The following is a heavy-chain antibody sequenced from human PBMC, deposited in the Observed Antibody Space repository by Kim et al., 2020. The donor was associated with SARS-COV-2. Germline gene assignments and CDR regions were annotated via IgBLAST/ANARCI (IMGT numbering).Heavy chain of an antibody. D-gene: IGHD3-3*01. Sequence: KFQGRVTITADESTSTAYMELSSLRSEDTAVYYCAHTYYEGNYYYYGMDVWGQGTTVTVSS. V-gene: IGHV1-69*01. CDR3: AHTYYEGNYYYYGMDV. J-gene: IGHJ6*02.